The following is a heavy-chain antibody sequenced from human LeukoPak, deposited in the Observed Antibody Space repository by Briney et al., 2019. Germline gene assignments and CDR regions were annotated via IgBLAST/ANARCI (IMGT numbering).Heavy chain of an antibody. D-gene: IGHD3-16*01. J-gene: IGHJ6*03. CDR3: ARARGGSYYYNYMDV. V-gene: IGHV1-18*01. CDR1: GYTFISYG. CDR2: ISGYNGNT. Sequence: ASVKVSCKASGYTFISYGISWVRQAPGQGLEWMGWISGYNGNTNYAQKLQGRVTMTTDTSTSTAYMELRSLRSDDTAVYYCARARGGSYYYNYMDVWGKGTTVTVSS.